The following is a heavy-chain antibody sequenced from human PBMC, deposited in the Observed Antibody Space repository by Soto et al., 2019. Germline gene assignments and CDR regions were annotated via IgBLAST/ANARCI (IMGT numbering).Heavy chain of an antibody. J-gene: IGHJ6*02. CDR2: IIPIFGTA. CDR3: ARQGQKFEVITLYGMDV. V-gene: IGHV1-69*13. CDR1: GGTFSSYA. Sequence: SVKVSCKASGGTFSSYAISWVRQAPGQGLEWMGGIIPIFGTANYAQKFQGRVTITADESTSTAYMELSSLRSEDTAVYYCARQGQKFEVITLYGMDVWGQGTTVTVSS. D-gene: IGHD3-22*01.